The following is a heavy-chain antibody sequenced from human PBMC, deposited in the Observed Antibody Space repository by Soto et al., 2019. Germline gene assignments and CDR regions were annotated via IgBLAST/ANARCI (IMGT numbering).Heavy chain of an antibody. Sequence: GESLKISCKGSGYSFTSYWISWVRQMPGKGLEWMGRIDPSDSYTNYSPSFQGHVTISADKSISAAYLQWSSLKASDTAMYYCARLSVLRFLEWTPYYYYYGMDVCGQRTTVTVSS. CDR3: ARLSVLRFLEWTPYYYYYGMDV. V-gene: IGHV5-10-1*01. CDR1: GYSFTSYW. D-gene: IGHD3-3*01. CDR2: IDPSDSYT. J-gene: IGHJ6*02.